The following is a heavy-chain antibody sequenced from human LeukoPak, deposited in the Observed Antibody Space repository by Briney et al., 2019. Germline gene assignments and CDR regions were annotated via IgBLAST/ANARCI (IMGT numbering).Heavy chain of an antibody. CDR2: ISGSGGNT. J-gene: IGHJ5*02. CDR3: AKKSWDNWFDP. Sequence: GGSLRLSCAASGFTFSSSAMSWVRQAPGKGLEWVSGISGSGGNTYYADSVKGRFTISRDNSKNTLFLQMNSLRAEDTAVYFCAKKSWDNWFDPWGQGTLVTASS. V-gene: IGHV3-23*01. D-gene: IGHD6-13*01. CDR1: GFTFSSSA.